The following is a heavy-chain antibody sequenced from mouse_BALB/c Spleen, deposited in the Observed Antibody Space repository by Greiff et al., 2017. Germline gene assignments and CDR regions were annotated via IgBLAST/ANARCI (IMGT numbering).Heavy chain of an antibody. Sequence: EVNVVESGGGLVQPGESLKLSCESNEYEFPSHDMSWVRKTPEKRLELVATINSNGGSTYYPDSVKGRFTISRDNAKNTLYLQMSSLKSEDTAMYYCAREGDVGAMDYWGQGTSVTVSS. CDR3: AREGDVGAMDY. CDR1: EYEFPSHD. D-gene: IGHD3-3*01. J-gene: IGHJ4*01. V-gene: IGHV5-2*03. CDR2: INSNGGST.